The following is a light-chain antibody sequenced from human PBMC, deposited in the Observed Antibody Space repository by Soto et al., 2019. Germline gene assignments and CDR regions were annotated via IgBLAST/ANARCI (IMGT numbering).Light chain of an antibody. V-gene: IGLV2-11*01. Sequence: QSVLAQPRSVSVSPGQSVTISCTGTSSDVGSYKDVSWYQHHPGKVPKLMIYDVSERPSGVPDRFSGSKSGNTASLTISGLQAEDEANYYCCAYADTLYVFGTWTKVTVL. CDR3: CAYADTLYV. J-gene: IGLJ1*01. CDR1: SSDVGSYKD. CDR2: DVS.